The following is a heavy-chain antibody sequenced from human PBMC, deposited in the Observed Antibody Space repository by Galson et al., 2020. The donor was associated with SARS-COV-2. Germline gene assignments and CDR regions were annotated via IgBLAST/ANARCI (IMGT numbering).Heavy chain of an antibody. D-gene: IGHD6-13*01. Sequence: SETLSLTCTVSGGSISSSSYYWGWIRQPPGKGLEWIGSIYYSGSTYYNPSLKSRVTISVDTSKNQFSLKLSSVTAADTAVYYCARLPVIGYSRTPRGKICYYYGMEVGGQGTTVTVSS. V-gene: IGHV4-39*01. CDR3: ARLPVIGYSRTPRGKICYYYGMEV. CDR1: GGSISSSSYY. J-gene: IGHJ6*02. CDR2: IYYSGST.